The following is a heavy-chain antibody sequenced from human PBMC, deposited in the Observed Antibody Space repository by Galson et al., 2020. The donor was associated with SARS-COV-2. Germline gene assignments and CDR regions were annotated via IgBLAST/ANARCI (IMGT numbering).Heavy chain of an antibody. Sequence: GESLKISCKGSGYSFTSYWIGWVRQMPGKGLEWMGIIYPGDSDTRYSPSFQGQVTISADKSISTAYLQWSSLKASDTAMYYCARRKFTVRAAAMGAFDIWGQGTMVTVSS. CDR3: ARRKFTVRAAAMGAFDI. V-gene: IGHV5-51*01. J-gene: IGHJ3*02. CDR2: IYPGDSDT. D-gene: IGHD5-18*01. CDR1: GYSFTSYW.